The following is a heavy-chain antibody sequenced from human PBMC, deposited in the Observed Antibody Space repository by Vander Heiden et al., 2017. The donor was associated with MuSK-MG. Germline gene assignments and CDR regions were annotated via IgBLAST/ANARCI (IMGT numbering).Heavy chain of an antibody. Sequence: QITLKESGPPVVKPTQTLTLTCTFSGFSLTTAGLGVGWVRQTPGEALEWLALMYWNGDHRYTPSLRSRLTVTKDTSKNQVVLSMTNMDTVDTATYYCAHIRVAADWQSKFHYWCQGTLVTVSS. CDR1: GFSLTTAGLG. CDR2: MYWNGDH. J-gene: IGHJ4*02. D-gene: IGHD3-9*01. CDR3: AHIRVAADWQSKFHY. V-gene: IGHV2-5*01.